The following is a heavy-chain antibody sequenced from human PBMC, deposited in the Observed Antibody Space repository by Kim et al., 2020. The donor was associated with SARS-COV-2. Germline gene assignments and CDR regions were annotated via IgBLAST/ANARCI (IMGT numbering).Heavy chain of an antibody. Sequence: GESLKISCKGSGYSFTSYWIGWVRQMPGKGLEWMGIIYPGDSDTRYSPSFQGQVTISADKSISTAYLQWSSLKASDTAMYYCAKSLFFPGYCSGTSCREPYYGMDVWGQGTTVTVSS. CDR2: IYPGDSDT. D-gene: IGHD2-2*01. CDR3: AKSLFFPGYCSGTSCREPYYGMDV. CDR1: GYSFTSYW. V-gene: IGHV5-51*01. J-gene: IGHJ6*02.